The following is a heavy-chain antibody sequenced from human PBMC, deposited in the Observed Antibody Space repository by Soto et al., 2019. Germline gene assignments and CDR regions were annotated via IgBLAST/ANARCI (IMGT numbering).Heavy chain of an antibody. J-gene: IGHJ4*02. D-gene: IGHD6-6*01. Sequence: PSETLSLTCTVSGGSISSDDYYWGWIRQPPGKGLEWIAYIDYSGNTYYNPSLKSRLTISTDTSKNQFSVNLSSVTAADTAVYYCARVGGYGSSSFFDYWSPGTLVTVSS. CDR3: ARVGGYGSSSFFDY. CDR1: GGSISSDDYY. CDR2: IDYSGNT. V-gene: IGHV4-30-4*01.